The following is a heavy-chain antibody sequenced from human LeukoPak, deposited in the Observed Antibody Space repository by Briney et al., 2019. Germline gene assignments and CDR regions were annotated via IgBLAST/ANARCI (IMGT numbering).Heavy chain of an antibody. CDR1: GFNVSSNY. CDR2: IYAGGNT. D-gene: IGHD6-13*01. V-gene: IGHV3-66*01. CDR3: AREVYSSTWFNL. Sequence: PGGSLRLSCAASGFNVSSNYMNWVRQVPGKGLEWVSVIYAGGNTYYADSVKERFTISRDNSRNTLYLQMNSLRGDDTAVYYCAREVYSSTWFNLWGQGTLVTVSS. J-gene: IGHJ4*02.